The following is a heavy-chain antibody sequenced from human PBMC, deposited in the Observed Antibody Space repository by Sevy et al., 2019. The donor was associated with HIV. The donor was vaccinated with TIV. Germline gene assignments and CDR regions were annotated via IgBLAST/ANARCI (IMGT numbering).Heavy chain of an antibody. Sequence: GVSLKISCEASGFTFSKYSMSWVRQAPGKGLEWVSTFSFGCGRINYADSVKGRFTISRDDSKNTLYLQMNSLRAEDTAVYYCAREGCTKPHDYWGQGTLVTVSS. CDR3: AREGCTKPHDY. D-gene: IGHD2-8*01. CDR1: GFTFSKYS. J-gene: IGHJ4*02. V-gene: IGHV3-23*01. CDR2: FSFGCGRI.